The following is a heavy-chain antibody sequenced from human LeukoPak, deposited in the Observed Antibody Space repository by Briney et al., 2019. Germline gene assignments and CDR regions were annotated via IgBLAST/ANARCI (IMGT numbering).Heavy chain of an antibody. Sequence: SETLSLTCAVYGGSINTYYWSWIRQPPGKGLEWIGEINHSGSNNYNPSLESRVTMSVDTSKNQFSLSLTSVTAADTAVYYCARTRGAAVNFDYWGQGTLVTVSS. CDR3: ARTRGAAVNFDY. CDR2: INHSGSN. D-gene: IGHD6-13*01. CDR1: GGSINTYY. V-gene: IGHV4-34*01. J-gene: IGHJ4*02.